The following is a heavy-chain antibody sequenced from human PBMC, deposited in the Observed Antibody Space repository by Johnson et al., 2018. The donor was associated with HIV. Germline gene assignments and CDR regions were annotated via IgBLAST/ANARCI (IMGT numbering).Heavy chain of an antibody. Sequence: VQLVESGGDLVQPGGSLKLSCAASGFTFSGSAIHWVRQTPGKGLEWVGHIGTKTDNYAPAYVESVKGRFSVSRDDSKNTAYLQMNSLRAEDTAVYYCAREMGWLVLYYAVDIWGQGTMVTVSS. V-gene: IGHV3-73*02. D-gene: IGHD6-19*01. J-gene: IGHJ3*02. CDR1: GFTFSGSA. CDR3: AREMGWLVLYYAVDI. CDR2: IGTKTDNYAP.